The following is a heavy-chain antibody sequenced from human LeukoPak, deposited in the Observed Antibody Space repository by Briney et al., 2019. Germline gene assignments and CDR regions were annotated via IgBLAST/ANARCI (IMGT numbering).Heavy chain of an antibody. D-gene: IGHD3-22*01. CDR3: ARVSHYDSSGYRPLDAFDI. J-gene: IGHJ3*02. CDR1: GGSIGISTYY. CDR2: IYYSGST. V-gene: IGHV4-39*07. Sequence: SETLSLTCTVSGGSIGISTYYWAWIRQPPGKGLEWIGSIYYSGSTYYSPSLKSRVTISVDTSKNQFSLRLSSVTAADTAVYYCARVSHYDSSGYRPLDAFDIWGQGTMVTVSS.